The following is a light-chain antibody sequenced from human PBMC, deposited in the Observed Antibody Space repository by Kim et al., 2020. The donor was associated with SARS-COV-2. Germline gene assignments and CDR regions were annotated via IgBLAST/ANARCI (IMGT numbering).Light chain of an antibody. V-gene: IGKV3-15*01. J-gene: IGKJ1*01. CDR2: GGS. Sequence: SPGERATLSCRASQSVSSNLAAYQQKPGQAPRRLIYGGSTRATGIPARWSGSGAGTEVTITTSSLQSEDFAVDYCQQYNNWPPWTFGQGTKVEIK. CDR1: QSVSSN. CDR3: QQYNNWPPWT.